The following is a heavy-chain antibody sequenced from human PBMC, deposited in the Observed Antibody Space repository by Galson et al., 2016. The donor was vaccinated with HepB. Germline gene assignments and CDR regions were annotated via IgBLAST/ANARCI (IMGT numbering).Heavy chain of an antibody. CDR3: ARGEQWLVSWFDP. J-gene: IGHJ5*02. Sequence: SVKVSCKASGYAFTNYYMHWVRQAPGQGLEWMGIINPSGGSTSYAQKFQGRVTMTRDTSTSTVYMELSSLRSEDTAVYYCARGEQWLVSWFDPWGQGTLVTVSS. CDR1: GYAFTNYY. V-gene: IGHV1-46*01. CDR2: INPSGGST. D-gene: IGHD6-19*01.